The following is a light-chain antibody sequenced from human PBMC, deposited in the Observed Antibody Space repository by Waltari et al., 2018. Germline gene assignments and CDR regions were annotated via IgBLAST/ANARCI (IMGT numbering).Light chain of an antibody. J-gene: IGLJ2*01. CDR3: QSADSSGSVV. Sequence: SFELTQPPSLSVSPGQTASITCSGDALSKQYAHWHQQRPGLAPGLVIYKDSERPSGIPERFSGSSSGTTVTLTISGVQAEDEADYYCQSADSSGSVVFGGGTKLTVL. V-gene: IGLV3-25*03. CDR1: ALSKQY. CDR2: KDS.